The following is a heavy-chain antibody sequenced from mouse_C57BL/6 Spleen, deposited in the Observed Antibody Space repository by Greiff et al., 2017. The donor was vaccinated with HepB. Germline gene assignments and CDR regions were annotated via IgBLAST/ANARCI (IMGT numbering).Heavy chain of an antibody. CDR1: GFNIKDYY. Sequence: EVQLQQSGAELVRPGASVKLSCTASGFNIKDYYMHWVKQRPEQGLEWIGRIDPEDGDTEYAPKFQGKATMTADTSSNTAYLQLSSLTSEDTAVYYCTTYGSSYDYAMDCWGQGASVTVSS. CDR2: IDPEDGDT. V-gene: IGHV14-1*01. J-gene: IGHJ4*01. CDR3: TTYGSSYDYAMDC. D-gene: IGHD1-1*01.